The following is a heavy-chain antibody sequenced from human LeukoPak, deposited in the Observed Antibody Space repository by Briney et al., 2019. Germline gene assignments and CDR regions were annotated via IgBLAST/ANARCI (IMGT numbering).Heavy chain of an antibody. J-gene: IGHJ3*02. CDR2: ISGSGGST. V-gene: IGHV3-23*01. D-gene: IGHD3-22*01. CDR1: GFTFSRYA. CDR3: AKGTIVVVITNEGDAFDI. Sequence: GGSLRLSCAASGFTFSRYAMSWVRQAPGKGLEWVSAISGSGGSTYYADSVKGRFTISRDNSKNTLSLQMNSLRAEDTAVYYCAKGTIVVVITNEGDAFDIWGQGAMLTVSS.